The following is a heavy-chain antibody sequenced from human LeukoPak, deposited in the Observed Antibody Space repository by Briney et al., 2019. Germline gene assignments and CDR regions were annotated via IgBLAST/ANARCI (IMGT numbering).Heavy chain of an antibody. J-gene: IGHJ4*02. CDR2: IYSGGST. V-gene: IGHV3-66*01. D-gene: IGHD1-26*01. CDR3: ARGSGSYLYFDY. Sequence: GGSLKLSCAASGFTVSSNYMSWVRQAPGKGLEWVSVIYSGGSTYHADSVKGRFTISRDNSKNTLYLQMNSLRAEDTAVYYCARGSGSYLYFDYWGQGTLVTVSS. CDR1: GFTVSSNY.